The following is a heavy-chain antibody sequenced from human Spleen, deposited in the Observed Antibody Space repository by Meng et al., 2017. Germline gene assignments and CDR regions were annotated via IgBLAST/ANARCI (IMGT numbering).Heavy chain of an antibody. J-gene: IGHJ4*02. CDR2: IYDGGSA. CDR1: GFIVSSNY. D-gene: IGHD2-21*01. CDR3: ARAPIDKYDLIAIPLDY. V-gene: IGHV3-66*02. Sequence: GESLKISCAASGFIVSSNYMSWVRQAPGKGLQWVSVIYDGGSAYYADSVKGRFTISRDNSKNTVFLQINSLRVEDTAVYYCARAPIDKYDLIAIPLDYWGQGTLVTVSS.